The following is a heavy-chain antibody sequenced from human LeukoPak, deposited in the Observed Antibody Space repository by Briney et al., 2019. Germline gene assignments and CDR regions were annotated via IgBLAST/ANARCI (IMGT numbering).Heavy chain of an antibody. D-gene: IGHD6-19*01. CDR3: AILGVVAGRGWFDP. V-gene: IGHV1-2*02. CDR2: INPNSGGT. CDR1: GYTFTGYY. J-gene: IGHJ5*02. Sequence: ASVKVSCKASGYTFTGYYMHWVRQAPGQGLEWMGWINPNSGGTNYAQKFQGRVTMTRDTSISTAYMELSRLRSDDTAVYYCAILGVVAGRGWFDPWGQGTLVTVSS.